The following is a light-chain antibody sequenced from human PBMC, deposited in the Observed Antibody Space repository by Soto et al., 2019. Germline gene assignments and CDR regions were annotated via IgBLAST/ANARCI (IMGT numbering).Light chain of an antibody. Sequence: IVLTQSPGTLSLSPGERATLSCRASQSIRNIYLAWYQQKPGQAPRLIIYSTSSRATGIPDRFSGSGSGTDFTLTISRLEPEDLGVFYCHHYATDTFGQVTKLEI. CDR1: QSIRNIY. CDR2: STS. J-gene: IGKJ2*01. V-gene: IGKV3-20*01. CDR3: HHYATDT.